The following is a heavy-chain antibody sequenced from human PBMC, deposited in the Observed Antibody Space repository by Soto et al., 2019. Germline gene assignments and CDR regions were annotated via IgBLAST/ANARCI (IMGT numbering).Heavy chain of an antibody. CDR3: VRGRYGSEIH. CDR2: VYSGGAT. Sequence: EVRLVESGGGLVQPGGSLRLSCAASGFTVSSNYMTWVRQAPGKGLEWVSLVYSGGATHYAASVKGRFTISTYSSQNTLFLQMNSLRTEDTATYYCVRGRYGSEIHWGQGTKVTVSS. V-gene: IGHV3-53*04. CDR1: GFTVSSNY. J-gene: IGHJ4*02. D-gene: IGHD3-10*01.